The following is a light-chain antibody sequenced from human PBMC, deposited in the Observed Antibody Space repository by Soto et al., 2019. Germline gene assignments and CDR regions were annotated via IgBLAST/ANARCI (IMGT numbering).Light chain of an antibody. Sequence: EIVMTQSPATLSVSPGERATLSCRASQSVSSNLAWYQQKPGQAPRLLIYGASTRATGIPARFSGSGSGKEFTLTISSLQSEDFSVYYCQQYNNWPRTFGQGTKREIK. J-gene: IGKJ2*01. CDR1: QSVSSN. V-gene: IGKV3-15*01. CDR2: GAS. CDR3: QQYNNWPRT.